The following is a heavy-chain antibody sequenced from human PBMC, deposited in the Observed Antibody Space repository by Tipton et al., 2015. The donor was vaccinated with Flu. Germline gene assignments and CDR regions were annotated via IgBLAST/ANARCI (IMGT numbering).Heavy chain of an antibody. CDR2: FYYSGST. CDR1: GGSVNNGGYY. V-gene: IGHV4-61*08. J-gene: IGHJ3*02. D-gene: IGHD2-2*01. CDR3: ARDTMTRGFDI. Sequence: TLSLTCNVSGGSVNNGGYYWSWIRQPPGKGLEWIGFFYYSGSTDYNPSLKSRVTISLDTSKNQFSLSLASVTAADTAVYYRARDTMTRGFDIWGQGTMVTVSS.